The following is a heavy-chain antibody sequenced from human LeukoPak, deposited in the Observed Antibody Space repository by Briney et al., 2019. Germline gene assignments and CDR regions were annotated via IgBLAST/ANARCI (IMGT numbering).Heavy chain of an antibody. J-gene: IGHJ3*01. CDR1: GGSISSGGYY. CDR2: IYHSGST. V-gene: IGHV4-30-2*01. D-gene: IGHD3-3*01. CDR3: ARDRVMILGVVSDAFDL. Sequence: MASQTLSLTCTVSGGSISSGGYYWSWIRQPPGKGLEWIGYIYHSGSTNYNPSLESRVTMSVDTSKNQFSLRLTSVTAADTAVYYCARDRVMILGVVSDAFDLWGQGTKVTVSS.